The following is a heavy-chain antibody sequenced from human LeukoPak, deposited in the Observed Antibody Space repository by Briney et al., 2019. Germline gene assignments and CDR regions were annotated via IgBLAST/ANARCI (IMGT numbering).Heavy chain of an antibody. CDR3: ARISGSYCSGGSCYAGY. Sequence: GGSLRLSCAASGFTFSSYAMSWVRQAPGKGLEWVSAISGSGGSTYYADSVKGRFTISRDNSKNTLYLQMNSLRAEDTAGYYCARISGSYCSGGSCYAGYWGQGTLVTVSS. D-gene: IGHD2-15*01. V-gene: IGHV3-23*01. CDR2: ISGSGGST. CDR1: GFTFSSYA. J-gene: IGHJ4*02.